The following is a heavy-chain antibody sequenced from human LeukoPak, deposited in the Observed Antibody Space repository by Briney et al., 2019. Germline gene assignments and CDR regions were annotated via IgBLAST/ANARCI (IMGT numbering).Heavy chain of an antibody. V-gene: IGHV1-2*02. CDR3: ARGPHTSGWPQQYY. J-gene: IGHJ4*02. Sequence: ASVKVSCKASGYTFIDYYIHWVRQAPGQGLEWMGWINPHSGGTNYAQKFQGRVTMTRDTSISTAYMELSSLRSEDTAVYYCARGPHTSGWPQQYYWGQGTLVAVSS. CDR2: INPHSGGT. D-gene: IGHD6-19*01. CDR1: GYTFIDYY.